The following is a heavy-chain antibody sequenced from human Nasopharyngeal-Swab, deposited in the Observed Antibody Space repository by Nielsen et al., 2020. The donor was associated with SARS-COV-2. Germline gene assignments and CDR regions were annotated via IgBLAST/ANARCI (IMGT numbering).Heavy chain of an antibody. D-gene: IGHD3-10*02. CDR3: ARGVRLFGELFHYFDY. CDR1: GYTFTGYY. Sequence: ASVKVSCKASGYTFTGYYMHWVRQAPAQGLEWTGWINPNSGGTNYAQKFQGWVTMTRDTSISTAYMELSRLRSDDTAVYYCARGVRLFGELFHYFDYWGQGTLVTVSS. V-gene: IGHV1-2*04. J-gene: IGHJ4*02. CDR2: INPNSGGT.